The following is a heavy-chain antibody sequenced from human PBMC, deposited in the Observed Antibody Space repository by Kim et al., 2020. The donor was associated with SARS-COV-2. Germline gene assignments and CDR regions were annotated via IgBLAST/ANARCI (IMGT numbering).Heavy chain of an antibody. J-gene: IGHJ4*02. V-gene: IGHV4-34*01. Sequence: SETLSLTCAVYGGSFSGYYWSWIRQPPGKGLEWIGEINHSGSTNYNPSLKSRVTISVDTSKNQFSLKLSSVTAADTAVYYCARADYRRFDYWGQGTLVTV. CDR1: GGSFSGYY. CDR2: INHSGST. D-gene: IGHD4-4*01. CDR3: ARADYRRFDY.